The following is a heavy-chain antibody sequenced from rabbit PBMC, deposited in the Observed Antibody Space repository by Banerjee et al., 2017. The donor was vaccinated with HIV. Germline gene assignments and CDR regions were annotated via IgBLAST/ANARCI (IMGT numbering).Heavy chain of an antibody. J-gene: IGHJ4*01. D-gene: IGHD6-1*01. V-gene: IGHV1S45*01. CDR1: GFSFSSGYD. Sequence: QEQLEESGGDLVKPGASLTLTCTASGFSFSSGYDMCWVRQAPGKGLEWIACIWTGDGTTYYASWAKGRFTISKTSSTTVTLQMTSLTAADTATYFCARNDANRGVYVNLWGPGTLVTVS. CDR3: ARNDANRGVYVNL. CDR2: IWTGDGTT.